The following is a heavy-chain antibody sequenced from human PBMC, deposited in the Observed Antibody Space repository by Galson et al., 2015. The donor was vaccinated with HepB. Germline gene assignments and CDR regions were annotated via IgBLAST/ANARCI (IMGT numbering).Heavy chain of an antibody. CDR2: IYGGGTT. Sequence: SLRLSCAASGFTVNSNYLSWVRQAPGKGLEWVSRIYGGGTTKYGDSVKGRFTISRVSSKNTVYLQMNRLRRDDTAVYYCTRGRGTTGRHYFDNWGQGTLVAVSS. CDR1: GFTVNSNY. J-gene: IGHJ4*02. V-gene: IGHV3-53*05. D-gene: IGHD3-16*01. CDR3: TRGRGTTGRHYFDN.